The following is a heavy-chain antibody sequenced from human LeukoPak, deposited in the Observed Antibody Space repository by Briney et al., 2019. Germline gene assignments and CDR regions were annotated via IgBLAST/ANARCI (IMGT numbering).Heavy chain of an antibody. CDR2: IYTSGST. Sequence: KTSQTLSLTCTVSGGSISSGSYYWSWIRQPAGKGLEWIGRIYTSGSTNYNPSLKSRVTISVDTSKNQLSLKLSSVTAADTAVYYCARDSTVVTRSPFDYWGQGTLVTVSS. J-gene: IGHJ4*02. CDR1: GGSISSGSYY. CDR3: ARDSTVVTRSPFDY. V-gene: IGHV4-61*02. D-gene: IGHD4-23*01.